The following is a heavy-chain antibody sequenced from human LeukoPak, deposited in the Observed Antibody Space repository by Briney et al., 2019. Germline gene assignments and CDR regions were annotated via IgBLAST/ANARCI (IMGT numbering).Heavy chain of an antibody. V-gene: IGHV4-59*01. J-gene: IGHJ5*02. CDR3: ARGGYDILTGYGSFDP. Sequence: SETLSLTCTVSGGSITNYYWSWIRQPPGKGQEWIGYSYYSGTTNYNPSLKSRVTISVDTSKNQFSLKLSSVTTADTAVYYCARGGYDILTGYGSFDPWGQGTLVSVSS. CDR2: SYYSGTT. D-gene: IGHD3-9*01. CDR1: GGSITNYY.